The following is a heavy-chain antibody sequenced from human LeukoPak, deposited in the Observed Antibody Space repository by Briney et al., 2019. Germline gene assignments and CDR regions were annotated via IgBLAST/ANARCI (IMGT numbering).Heavy chain of an antibody. D-gene: IGHD6-13*01. CDR3: ARAQQLGDFDY. V-gene: IGHV3-21*01. CDR2: ISSSSSYI. Sequence: GGSLRLSCAASGFTFSNCAMSWVRQAPGKGLEWVSSISSSSSYIYYADSVKGRFTISRDNAKNSLYLQMNGLRAEDTAVYYCARAQQLGDFDYWGQGTLVTVSS. J-gene: IGHJ4*02. CDR1: GFTFSNCA.